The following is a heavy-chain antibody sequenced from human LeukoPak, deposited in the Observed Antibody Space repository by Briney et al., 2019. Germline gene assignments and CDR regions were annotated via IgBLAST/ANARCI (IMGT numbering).Heavy chain of an antibody. Sequence: GGSLRLSCAASGFTFSNFGINWVRQAPGKGLEWVSTIAGSGGSTYYADSVKGRFAISRDNSNNALYLQMDSLRPEDTAVYYCAKSRAALVVRGVGPHSWGQGTLVTVSS. D-gene: IGHD3-10*01. CDR1: GFTFSNFG. CDR2: IAGSGGST. V-gene: IGHV3-23*01. CDR3: AKSRAALVVRGVGPHS. J-gene: IGHJ4*02.